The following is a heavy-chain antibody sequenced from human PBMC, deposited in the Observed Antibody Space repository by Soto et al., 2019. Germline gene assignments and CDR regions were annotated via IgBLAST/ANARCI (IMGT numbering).Heavy chain of an antibody. Sequence: GGSLRLSCAASGFTFSSYAMSWVRQAPGKGLEWVSAISGSGGSTYYADSVKGRFTISRDNSKNTLYLQMNSLRAEDTAVYYCAKDEMATIWGQIFFQHWGQGTLVTVSS. V-gene: IGHV3-23*01. CDR2: ISGSGGST. CDR1: GFTFSSYA. D-gene: IGHD5-12*01. J-gene: IGHJ1*01. CDR3: AKDEMATIWGQIFFQH.